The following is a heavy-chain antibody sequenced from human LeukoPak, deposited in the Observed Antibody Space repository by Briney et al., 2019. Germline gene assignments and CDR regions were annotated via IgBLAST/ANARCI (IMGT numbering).Heavy chain of an antibody. CDR3: ARVPAAFADYYYYMDV. CDR1: GYTFTSYG. J-gene: IGHJ6*03. V-gene: IGHV1-18*01. CDR2: ISAYNGNT. D-gene: IGHD2-2*01. Sequence: GASVKVSCKASGYTFTSYGISWVRQAPGQGLEWMGWISAYNGNTNYAQKLQGRVTMTTDTSTSTAYMELRSLRSDDTAVYYCARVPAAFADYYYYMDVWGKGTTVTVSS.